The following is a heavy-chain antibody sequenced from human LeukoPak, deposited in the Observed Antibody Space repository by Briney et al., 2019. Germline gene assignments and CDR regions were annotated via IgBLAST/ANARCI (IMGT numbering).Heavy chain of an antibody. CDR2: IRFDAANI. CDR1: GFTFSTFG. D-gene: IGHD2-8*01. Sequence: GGSLRLSCAASGFTFSTFGMYWVRQAPGKGLEWVAFIRFDAANIYYSDSVKGRFTISRDNSKNTLYLEMNSLRPEDTGIYYCAKNGAPAAALDFWGQGTLVTVSA. V-gene: IGHV3-30*02. J-gene: IGHJ4*02. CDR3: AKNGAPAAALDF.